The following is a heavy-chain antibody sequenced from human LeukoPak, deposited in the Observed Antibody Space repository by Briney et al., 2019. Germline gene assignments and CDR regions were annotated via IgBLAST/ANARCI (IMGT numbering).Heavy chain of an antibody. CDR1: GGSISSSSYY. D-gene: IGHD5-12*01. Sequence: SETLSLTCTVSGGSISSSSYYWGWLRQPPGKGLEWIGRIYYSGSTYYNPSLKSRVTISVDTSKNQFSLKLSSVTAADTAVYYCARDRYSGYDGFGAFDIWGQGTMVTVSS. J-gene: IGHJ3*02. V-gene: IGHV4-39*07. CDR2: IYYSGST. CDR3: ARDRYSGYDGFGAFDI.